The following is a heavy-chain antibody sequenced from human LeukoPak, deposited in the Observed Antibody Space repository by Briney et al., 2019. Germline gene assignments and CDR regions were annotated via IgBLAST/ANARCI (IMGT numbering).Heavy chain of an antibody. V-gene: IGHV3-30*02. D-gene: IGHD6-6*01. Sequence: GGSLRLSCAASGFTFSSYGMHWVRRAPGKGLEWVAFIRYDGSNKYYADSVKGRLTISRDNSKNTLYLQMTSLRGDDTAVYYCAKEKNSYSSSSGQGYWGQGTLVTVSS. CDR3: AKEKNSYSSSSGQGY. CDR2: IRYDGSNK. CDR1: GFTFSSYG. J-gene: IGHJ4*02.